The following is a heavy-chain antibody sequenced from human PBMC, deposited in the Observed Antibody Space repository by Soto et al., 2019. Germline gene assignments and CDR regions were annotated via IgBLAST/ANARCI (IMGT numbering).Heavy chain of an antibody. D-gene: IGHD6-13*01. CDR1: GFTFSGYV. CDR3: AKDSYSSSWYPGFDY. CDR2: ISGSGGST. Sequence: PGGSLRLSCAASGFTFSGYVMSWVRQAPGKGLEWVSAISGSGGSTYYADSVKGRFTISRDNSKNTLYLQMNSLRAEDTAVYYCAKDSYSSSWYPGFDYWGQGTLVTVSS. J-gene: IGHJ4*02. V-gene: IGHV3-23*01.